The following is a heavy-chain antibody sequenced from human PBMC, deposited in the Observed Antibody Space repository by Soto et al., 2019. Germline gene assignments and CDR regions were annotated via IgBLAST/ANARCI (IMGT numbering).Heavy chain of an antibody. V-gene: IGHV1-3*05. CDR3: ASFSKVYYYYDMDV. Sequence: QVQLVQSGAEEKKPGASVKVSCKASGYTFTSYAMHWVRQAPGQRLEWMGCINAGNGNTEYSQKFQGRVTITRDTSASTAYMELSSLRSEDTAVYYCASFSKVYYYYDMDVWGQGTTVTVSS. CDR1: GYTFTSYA. CDR2: INAGNGNT. J-gene: IGHJ6*02.